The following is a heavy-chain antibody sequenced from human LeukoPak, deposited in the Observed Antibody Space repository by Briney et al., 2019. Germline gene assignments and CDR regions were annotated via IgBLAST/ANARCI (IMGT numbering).Heavy chain of an antibody. CDR2: ISYDGSNK. CDR1: GFTFSSYA. V-gene: IGHV3-30*01. CDR3: ARDSGKIRVGATMMFDY. J-gene: IGHJ4*02. Sequence: GRSLRLFCGASGFTFSSYAVHWVRRAPGKGLEGVAVISYDGSNKYYADTVKGRFTISRDNSKNTLYLQMNSLRAEDTAVYYCARDSGKIRVGATMMFDYWGQGTLVTVSS. D-gene: IGHD1-26*01.